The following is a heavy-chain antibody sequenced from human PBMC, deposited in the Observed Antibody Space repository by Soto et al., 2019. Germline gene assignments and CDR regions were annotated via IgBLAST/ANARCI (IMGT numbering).Heavy chain of an antibody. J-gene: IGHJ4*02. Sequence: EVQLVESGGGLVKPGGSLRLSCAASGFTFSSYSMNWVRQAPGKGLEWGSSISSSSSYIYYADSVKGRFTISRANDKNSLYLQMNSLRAEDTAVYYCARDQPGYSYGYGLGYWGQGTLVTVPS. V-gene: IGHV3-21*01. D-gene: IGHD5-18*01. CDR1: GFTFSSYS. CDR2: ISSSSSYI. CDR3: ARDQPGYSYGYGLGY.